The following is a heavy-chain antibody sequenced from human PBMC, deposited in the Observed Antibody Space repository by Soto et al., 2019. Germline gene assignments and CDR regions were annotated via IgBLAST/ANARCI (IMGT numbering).Heavy chain of an antibody. CDR1: GFTVSSNY. CDR2: IYSGGST. J-gene: IGHJ6*02. CDR3: ARDLAYGDYPSHGMEV. Sequence: EVQLVESGGGLIQPGGSLRLSCAASGFTVSSNYMSWVRQAPGKGLEWVSVIYSGGSTYYADSVKGRFTISRDNSKTTLYLQLNSLRADDTAVYYCARDLAYGDYPSHGMEVWGQGTPVTVSS. D-gene: IGHD4-17*01. V-gene: IGHV3-53*01.